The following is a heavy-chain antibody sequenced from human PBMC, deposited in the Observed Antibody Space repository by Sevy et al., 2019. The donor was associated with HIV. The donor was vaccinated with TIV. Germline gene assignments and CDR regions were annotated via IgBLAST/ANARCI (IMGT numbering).Heavy chain of an antibody. D-gene: IGHD2-15*01. CDR1: TFTFSSYS. CDR2: ISSSSGTR. V-gene: IGHV3-48*02. CDR3: ASRGYCGGGSCYSGPNDY. J-gene: IGHJ4*02. Sequence: GGYLRLSCAASTFTFSSYSMHWVRQAPGKGLEWVSYISSSSGTRYYADSVKGGFTISRDNAKNSLFLQMNSLRDEDTAVYYCASRGYCGGGSCYSGPNDYWGQGTLVTVSS.